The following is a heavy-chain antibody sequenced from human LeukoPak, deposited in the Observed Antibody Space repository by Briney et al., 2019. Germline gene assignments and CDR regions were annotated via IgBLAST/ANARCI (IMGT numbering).Heavy chain of an antibody. J-gene: IGHJ4*02. D-gene: IGHD3-10*01. V-gene: IGHV3-48*01. CDR2: ISGSSSTI. CDR3: ARVSYGSGLDY. Sequence: AGGSLRLSCAASGFTFSTYNFNWVRQAPGKGLEWISHISGSSSTIYYADSVKGRFTVSRDNARSSVYLQMNSLRVEDTAVYYCARVSYGSGLDYWGQGALVTVSS. CDR1: GFTFSTYN.